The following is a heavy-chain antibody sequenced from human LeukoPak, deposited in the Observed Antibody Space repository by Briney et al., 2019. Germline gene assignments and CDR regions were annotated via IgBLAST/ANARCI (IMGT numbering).Heavy chain of an antibody. CDR1: GFTFSSYS. J-gene: IGHJ4*02. CDR2: IGSSSSYI. V-gene: IGHV3-21*01. D-gene: IGHD6-13*01. CDR3: ARGSYAAGTSKFGY. Sequence: GGSLRLSCAASGFTFSSYSMNWVRQAPGKGLEWVSSIGSSSSYIYYADSVKGRFTISRDNAKNSLYLQMNSLRAEDTAVYYCARGSYAAGTSKFGYWGQGTLVTVSS.